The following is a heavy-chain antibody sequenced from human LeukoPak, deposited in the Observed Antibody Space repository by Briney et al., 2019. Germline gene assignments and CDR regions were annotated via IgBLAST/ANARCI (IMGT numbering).Heavy chain of an antibody. CDR1: GFIFSSYS. J-gene: IGHJ4*02. Sequence: GGSLRLSCAASGFIFSSYSMNWVRQAPGKGLEWVSSISSSSSYIYYADSVKGRFTISRDNAKNSLSLQMNSLRAEDTAVYYCARGGEPVGFDYWGQGTLVTVSS. CDR2: ISSSSSYI. D-gene: IGHD1-26*01. CDR3: ARGGEPVGFDY. V-gene: IGHV3-21*01.